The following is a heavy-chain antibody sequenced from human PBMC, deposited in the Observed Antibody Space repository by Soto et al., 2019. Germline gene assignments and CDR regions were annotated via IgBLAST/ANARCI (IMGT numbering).Heavy chain of an antibody. CDR2: ISGSGGST. CDR1: GFTFSSYA. CDR3: AKVLKYPPISISLGLGMDV. J-gene: IGHJ6*02. D-gene: IGHD2-2*01. V-gene: IGHV3-23*01. Sequence: GGSLRLACAASGFTFSSYAMSCVRQAPGKGLELVSAISGSGGSTYYADSVKGRFTISRDNPNNTLYLQMNSLRAEDTAVYYCAKVLKYPPISISLGLGMDVWGRWNKVNVSS.